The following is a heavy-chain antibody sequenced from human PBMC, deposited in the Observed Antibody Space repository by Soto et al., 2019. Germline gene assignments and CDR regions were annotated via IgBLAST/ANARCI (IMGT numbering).Heavy chain of an antibody. D-gene: IGHD2-15*01. J-gene: IGHJ6*02. V-gene: IGHV3-20*04. CDR3: AKSATYYYQYGMDV. Sequence: GGSLRLSCAASGFPFDEYGLTWVRQVPGKGLEWVSGIGWNGGVTGYADSVKGRFTISRDNAKNTLYLQMNSLRAEDTAVYYCAKSATYYYQYGMDVWGQGTTVTVSS. CDR2: IGWNGGVT. CDR1: GFPFDEYG.